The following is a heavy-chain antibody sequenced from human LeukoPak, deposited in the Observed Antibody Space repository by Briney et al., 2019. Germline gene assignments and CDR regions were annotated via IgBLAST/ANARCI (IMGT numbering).Heavy chain of an antibody. V-gene: IGHV3-74*01. CDR3: ARANVDRAPLDY. J-gene: IGHJ4*02. CDR1: GFTFSSYW. CDR2: INSDGSST. D-gene: IGHD5-12*01. Sequence: GGSLRLSCAASGFTFSSYWTHWVRQAPGKGLVWVSRINSDGSSTSYADSVKGRFTISRDNAKNTLYLQMNSLRAEDTAVYYCARANVDRAPLDYWGQGTLVTVSS.